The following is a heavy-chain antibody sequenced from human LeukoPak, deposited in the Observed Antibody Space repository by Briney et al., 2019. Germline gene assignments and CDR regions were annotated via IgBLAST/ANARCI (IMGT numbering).Heavy chain of an antibody. J-gene: IGHJ3*02. CDR2: VYSSGNT. CDR3: ARLPGFRDAFDI. CDR1: GGSISGYY. V-gene: IGHV4-59*08. Sequence: SETLSLTCTVSGGSISGYYCSWVRQPPGKEMEWIGYVYSSGNTNSSTTLKSRVTLSVDTSNNQYSKKLSFVPAEDTAVYYCARLPGFRDAFDIWGQGTMVTVSS.